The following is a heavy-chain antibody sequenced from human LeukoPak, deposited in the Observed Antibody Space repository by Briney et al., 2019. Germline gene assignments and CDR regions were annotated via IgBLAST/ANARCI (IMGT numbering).Heavy chain of an antibody. CDR2: IYYSGST. D-gene: IGHD6-19*01. CDR3: ARRQWLGALDY. V-gene: IGHV4-39*01. J-gene: IGHJ4*02. CDR1: GFTFSSYAMH. Sequence: GSLRLSCAASGFTFSSYAMHWVRQPPGKGLEWIGSIYYSGSTYYNPSLKSRVTISVDTSKNQFSLKLSSVTAADTAVYYCARRQWLGALDYWGQGTLVTVSS.